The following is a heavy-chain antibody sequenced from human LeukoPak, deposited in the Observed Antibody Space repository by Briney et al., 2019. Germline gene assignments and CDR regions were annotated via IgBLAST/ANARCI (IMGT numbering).Heavy chain of an antibody. D-gene: IGHD6-13*01. J-gene: IGHJ5*02. CDR3: ARAPWTPYSSSWYGNWFDP. Sequence: GGSLRLSCAASGFTFSSYAMHWVRQAPGKGLEWVAVISYDGSNKYYADSVKGRFTISRDNSKNTLYLQMNSLRAEDTAVYYCARAPWTPYSSSWYGNWFDPWGQGTLVTVSS. CDR2: ISYDGSNK. CDR1: GFTFSSYA. V-gene: IGHV3-30-3*01.